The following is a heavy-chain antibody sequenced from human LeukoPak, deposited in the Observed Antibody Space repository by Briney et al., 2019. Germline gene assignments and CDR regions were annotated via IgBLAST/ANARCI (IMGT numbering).Heavy chain of an antibody. D-gene: IGHD4-17*01. J-gene: IGHJ6*03. CDR3: ARGGHDYGDYYYYMDV. CDR1: GGSISSSSYY. Sequence: SETLSLTCSVPGGSISSSSYYWSWIRQPAGKGLEWIGRIYTSGSTNYNPSLKSRVTMSVDTSKNQFSLKLSSVTAADTAVYYCARGGHDYGDYYYYMDVWGKGTTVTISS. CDR2: IYTSGST. V-gene: IGHV4-61*02.